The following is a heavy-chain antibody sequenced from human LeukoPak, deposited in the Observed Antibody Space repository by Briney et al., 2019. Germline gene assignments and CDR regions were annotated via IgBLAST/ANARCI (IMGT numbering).Heavy chain of an antibody. D-gene: IGHD3-10*01. CDR1: GYTFTGYY. V-gene: IGHV1-2*02. CDR3: ARAQYYYPHHYYVY. CDR2: INPNNGDT. J-gene: IGHJ4*02. Sequence: ASVKVSCKASGYTFTGYYMHWVRQAPGQGLEWMGWINPNNGDTSYAQKFQGRVTMTRDTSISTAYMELSRLRSDDTAVYYCARAQYYYPHHYYVYWGQGTLVTVSS.